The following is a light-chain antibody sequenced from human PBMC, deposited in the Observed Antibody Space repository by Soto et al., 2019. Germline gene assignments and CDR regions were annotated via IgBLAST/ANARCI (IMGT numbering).Light chain of an antibody. Sequence: HSVRTQPASVYGSRGQSSAISCTGTSSDVGGYNYVSWYQQHPGKAPKLMVYDVNDRPSGVSDRFSGSKSGNTASLTISGLQAEDEADYYCSSYTSSSTYVFGTGTKVTVL. J-gene: IGLJ1*01. V-gene: IGLV2-14*01. CDR1: SSDVGGYNY. CDR2: DVN. CDR3: SSYTSSSTYV.